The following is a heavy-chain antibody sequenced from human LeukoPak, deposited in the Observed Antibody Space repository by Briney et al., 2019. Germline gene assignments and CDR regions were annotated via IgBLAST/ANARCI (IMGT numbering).Heavy chain of an antibody. J-gene: IGHJ4*02. CDR3: ARVAPPNPY. CDR2: IYYSGST. CDR1: GGSISSSSYY. V-gene: IGHV4-39*07. Sequence: PSETLSLTCTVSGGSISSSSYYWGWIRQPPGKGLEWIGSIYYSGSTYYNPSLKSRVTISVDTSKNQFSLKLSSVTAADTAVYYCARVAPPNPYWGQGTLVTVSS.